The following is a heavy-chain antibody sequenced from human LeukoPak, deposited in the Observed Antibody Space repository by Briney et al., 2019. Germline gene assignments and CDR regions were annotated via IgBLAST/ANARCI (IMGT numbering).Heavy chain of an antibody. Sequence: GGPLRLSCAASGFTFSDYDMIWIRQAPGMGLEWVSYIRSSGFNIYYADSVRGRFTISRDNAKSSMYLQMNSLRAEDTAVYYCARDGWFGEDHYGMDVWGQGTTVTVSS. J-gene: IGHJ6*02. V-gene: IGHV3-11*04. CDR1: GFTFSDYD. D-gene: IGHD3-10*01. CDR2: IRSSGFNI. CDR3: ARDGWFGEDHYGMDV.